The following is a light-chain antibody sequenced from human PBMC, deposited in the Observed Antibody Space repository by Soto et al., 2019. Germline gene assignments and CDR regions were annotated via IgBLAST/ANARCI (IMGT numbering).Light chain of an antibody. V-gene: IGKV3-11*01. CDR1: QSVSNY. CDR2: AAS. Sequence: EIVLTQSPATLSLSPGERVTLSCRASQSVSNYLAWYQQKPGQAPRLLVSAASNRATGIPARFSGSGSGTDFTLTISSLEPEDFAVYYCQQRSNWPPALTFGGGTKVDIK. J-gene: IGKJ4*01. CDR3: QQRSNWPPALT.